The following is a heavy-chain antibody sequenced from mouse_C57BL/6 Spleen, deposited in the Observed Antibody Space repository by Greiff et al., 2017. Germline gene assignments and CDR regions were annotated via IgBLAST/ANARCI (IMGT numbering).Heavy chain of an antibody. Sequence: VQLQQSGPELVKPGASVKISCKASGYSFTDYNMNWVKQSHGQSLEWIGAINPNYGATSYNQKFKGKATLTVAQSSSPAYMQLNSLTSEDSADYDCARCGIYYGRSSYFDYWGQGTTLTVSS. CDR2: INPNYGAT. V-gene: IGHV1-39*01. D-gene: IGHD1-1*01. J-gene: IGHJ2*01. CDR3: ARCGIYYGRSSYFDY. CDR1: GYSFTDYN.